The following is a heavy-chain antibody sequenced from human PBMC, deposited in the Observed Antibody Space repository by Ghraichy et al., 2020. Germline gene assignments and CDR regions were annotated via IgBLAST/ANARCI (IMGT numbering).Heavy chain of an antibody. CDR2: IKRRIDGETT. CDR3: TTETTFSGSYLFDY. J-gene: IGHJ4*02. Sequence: GESLNISCAASGFTFSDAWMSWVRQAPGKGLEWVGRIKRRIDGETTEYAAPVKGRFTISRDDSKNTLYLQMNSLKTEDTAVFYCTTETTFSGSYLFDYWGQGTLVTVSS. V-gene: IGHV3-15*01. D-gene: IGHD1-26*01. CDR1: GFTFSDAW.